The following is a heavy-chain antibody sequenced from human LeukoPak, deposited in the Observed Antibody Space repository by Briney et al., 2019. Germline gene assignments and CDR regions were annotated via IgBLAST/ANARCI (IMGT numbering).Heavy chain of an antibody. D-gene: IGHD3-22*01. CDR3: ARVYLGVTMIVVVMGDY. J-gene: IGHJ4*02. V-gene: IGHV1-18*01. CDR2: ISAYNGNT. CDR1: GYSFSSYG. Sequence: ASVKVSCKASGYSFSSYGITWVRQAPGQGLEWMGWISAYNGNTNYAQKLQGRVTMTTDTSTRTAYMELRSLRSDDTAVYYCARVYLGVTMIVVVMGDYWGPGTLVTVSS.